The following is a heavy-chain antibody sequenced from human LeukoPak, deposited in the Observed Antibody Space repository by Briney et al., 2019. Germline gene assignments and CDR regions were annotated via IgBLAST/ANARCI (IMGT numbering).Heavy chain of an antibody. CDR2: ISGGGGST. V-gene: IGHV3-23*01. CDR1: GFTFSSYA. J-gene: IGHJ2*01. CDR3: AKDLEACISTSCYNWYFDL. Sequence: PGGSLRLSCAASGFTFSSYAMSWVRQPPGKGLEWVSSISGGGGSTYYADSVKGRFTISRDNSKSTLDLHVNSLRAEDTAVYYCAKDLEACISTSCYNWYFDLWGRGTLVTVSS. D-gene: IGHD2-2*02.